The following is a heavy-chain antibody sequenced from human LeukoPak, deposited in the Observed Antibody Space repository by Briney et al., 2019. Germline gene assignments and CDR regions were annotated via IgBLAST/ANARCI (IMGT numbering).Heavy chain of an antibody. CDR3: ARADGSAWPTGEFDY. V-gene: IGHV1-2*02. CDR1: GYTFTSYA. J-gene: IGHJ4*02. D-gene: IGHD6-19*01. CDR2: INPNSGGT. Sequence: ASVKVSCKASGYTFTSYAISWVRQAPGQGLEWMGWINPNSGGTNYVQKFQGRVTMTRDTSISTAYMEVSRLRSDDTAVYYCARADGSAWPTGEFDYWGQGTLVTVSS.